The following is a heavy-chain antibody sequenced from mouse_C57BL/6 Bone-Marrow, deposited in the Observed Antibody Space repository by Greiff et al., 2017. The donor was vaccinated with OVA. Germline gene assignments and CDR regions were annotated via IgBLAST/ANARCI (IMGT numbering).Heavy chain of an antibody. CDR2: IYPGSGST. J-gene: IGHJ3*01. CDR1: GYTFTSYW. D-gene: IGHD1-1*01. V-gene: IGHV1-55*01. Sequence: QVQLQQPGAELVKPGASVKMSCKASGYTFTSYWITWVKQRPGQGLEWIGDIYPGSGSTNYNEKFKSKATLTVDTSSSTAYMQLSSLTSEDSAVYFCARHYGSSYVAWFAYWGQGTLVTVSA. CDR3: ARHYGSSYVAWFAY.